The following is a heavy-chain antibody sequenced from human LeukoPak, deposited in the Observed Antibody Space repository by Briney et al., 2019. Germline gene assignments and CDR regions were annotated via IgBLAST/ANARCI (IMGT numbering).Heavy chain of an antibody. Sequence: GGSLRLSCAASGFTVSSNYMSWVRQAPGKGLEWVSVIYSGGSTYYVDSVKGRFTISRDNSKNTLYLQMNSLRGEDTAVYYCAREGSGCDFQHWGQGTLVTVSS. J-gene: IGHJ1*01. CDR1: GFTVSSNY. CDR3: AREGSGCDFQH. D-gene: IGHD6-19*01. CDR2: IYSGGST. V-gene: IGHV3-66*01.